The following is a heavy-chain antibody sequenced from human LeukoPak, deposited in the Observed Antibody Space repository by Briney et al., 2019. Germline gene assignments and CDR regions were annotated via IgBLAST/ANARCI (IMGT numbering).Heavy chain of an antibody. CDR2: IYYSGST. J-gene: IGHJ3*02. D-gene: IGHD1-1*01. V-gene: IGHV4-59*01. Sequence: SETLSLTCTVSGGSISSYYWSWIQQPPGKGLEWIGYIYYSGSTNYNPSLKSRVTISVDTSKNQFSLKLTSVTAADTAVYYCARQDTTYDAFHIWGQGTMVTVS. CDR3: ARQDTTYDAFHI. CDR1: GGSISSYY.